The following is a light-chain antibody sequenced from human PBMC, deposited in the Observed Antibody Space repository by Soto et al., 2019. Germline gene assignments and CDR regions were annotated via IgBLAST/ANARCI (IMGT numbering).Light chain of an antibody. CDR1: QSISNS. CDR2: KAS. J-gene: IGKJ1*01. V-gene: IGKV1-6*01. CDR3: LQDYNFPRT. Sequence: IQMTQSPSSLSASVGDRVTITCRASQSISNSLNWYQQKPGRAPKLLIYKASTLKSGVPSRFSGSGSGTEFTLTISSLQPDDFATYYCLQDYNFPRTFGQGTKVDIK.